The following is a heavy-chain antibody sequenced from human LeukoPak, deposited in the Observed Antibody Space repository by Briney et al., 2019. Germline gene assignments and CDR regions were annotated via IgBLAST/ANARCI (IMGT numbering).Heavy chain of an antibody. CDR3: ARATIATTDSMGV. CDR1: GFTVSSNY. CDR2: IYSGGTT. D-gene: IGHD2-21*01. J-gene: IGHJ6*02. V-gene: IGHV3-66*01. Sequence: GGSLRLSCAASGFTVSSNYMNWVRQAPGKGLEWVSVIYSGGTTYYADSVKGRFTISRDNSKNTLYLQMNSLRAEDTAVYYCARATIATTDSMGVWGQGTTVTVSS.